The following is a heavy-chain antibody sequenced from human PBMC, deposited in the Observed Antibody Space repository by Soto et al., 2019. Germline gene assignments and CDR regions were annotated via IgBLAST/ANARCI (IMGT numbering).Heavy chain of an antibody. V-gene: IGHV1-69*13. D-gene: IGHD3-3*01. Sequence: SVKVSCKASGGTFSSYAISWVRQAPGQGLEWMGGIIPIFGTANYAQKFQGRVTITADESTSTAYMELSSLRSEDTDVYYCARGDYDFWSGYSHHSDYYYYYGMDVWGQGTTVTVSS. CDR3: ARGDYDFWSGYSHHSDYYYYYGMDV. J-gene: IGHJ6*02. CDR1: GGTFSSYA. CDR2: IIPIFGTA.